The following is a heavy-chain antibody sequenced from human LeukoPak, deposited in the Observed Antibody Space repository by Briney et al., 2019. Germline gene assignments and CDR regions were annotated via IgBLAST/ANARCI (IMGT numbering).Heavy chain of an antibody. Sequence: GGSLRLSCAASGFTFSSYGMHWVRQAPGKGLEWVAVIWYDESNKFYPDSEKGRFTISRDNSKNTLYLQMNSLRAEDTAVYYCARDRIIVVPDYYFDYWGQGTLVTVSS. CDR2: IWYDESNK. D-gene: IGHD3-22*01. CDR3: ARDRIIVVPDYYFDY. CDR1: GFTFSSYG. J-gene: IGHJ4*02. V-gene: IGHV3-33*01.